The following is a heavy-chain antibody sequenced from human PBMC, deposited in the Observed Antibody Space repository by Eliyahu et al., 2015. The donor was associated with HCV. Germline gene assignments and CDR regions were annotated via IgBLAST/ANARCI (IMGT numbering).Heavy chain of an antibody. CDR1: GFSFSSYA. Sequence: EVQLLDSGGGWVQPGGSLRLSCAASGFSFSSYAMSWVRQAPGKGLEWVSTVSSSGGSTYYADFVKDRFSISRDNSYNMLYLEMDSLRAEDTAIYYCAERGRDGYKPFFSWGQGTLVTVSS. V-gene: IGHV3-23*01. D-gene: IGHD5-24*01. CDR3: AERGRDGYKPFFS. CDR2: VSSSGGST. J-gene: IGHJ5*02.